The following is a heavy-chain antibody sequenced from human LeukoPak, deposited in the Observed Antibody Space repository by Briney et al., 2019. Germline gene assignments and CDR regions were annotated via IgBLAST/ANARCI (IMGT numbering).Heavy chain of an antibody. J-gene: IGHJ6*03. Sequence: SETLSLTCNVSGVSISSMSYYWGWIRQPPGKGLEWIGSNYYSGSTDYSPSLKSRVTISVDTSKNQFSLKLTSVTAADTAVYYCASRYYSYYYMDVWGKGTTV. V-gene: IGHV4-39*01. CDR2: NYYSGST. CDR1: GVSISSMSYY. CDR3: ASRYYSYYYMDV.